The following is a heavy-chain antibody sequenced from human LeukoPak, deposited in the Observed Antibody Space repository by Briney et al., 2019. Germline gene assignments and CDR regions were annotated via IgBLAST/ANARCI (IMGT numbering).Heavy chain of an antibody. CDR3: ARDADGQYARSSGFDFDF. D-gene: IGHD3-22*01. V-gene: IGHV1-18*01. CDR1: SYNFTSYG. CDR2: ISVYNGYT. Sequence: GASVKVSCKASSYNFTSYGISWFRQAPGQGIEWMGWISVYNGYTNYAQKLQVRVTLTTDTSTSTAYKELGRLRSDETAVYYCARDADGQYARSSGFDFDFWGQGTLVTVSS. J-gene: IGHJ4*02.